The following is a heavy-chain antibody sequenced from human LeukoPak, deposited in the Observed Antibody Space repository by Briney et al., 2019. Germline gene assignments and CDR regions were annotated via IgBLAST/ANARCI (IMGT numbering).Heavy chain of an antibody. Sequence: ASVKVSCKASGDTLTNYYIDWVRQAPGQGLEWMGIINPSGSSTSYAQKFQGRVTMTRDTSTNTVYMELSSLRSEDTAVYYCAGGTTKTKGAFDKWVQGTMVTVSS. V-gene: IGHV1-46*01. CDR2: INPSGSST. D-gene: IGHD1-26*01. CDR1: GDTLTNYY. CDR3: AGGTTKTKGAFDK. J-gene: IGHJ3*02.